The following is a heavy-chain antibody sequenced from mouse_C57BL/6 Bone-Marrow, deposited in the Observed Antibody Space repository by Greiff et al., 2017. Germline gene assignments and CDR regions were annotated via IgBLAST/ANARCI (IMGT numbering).Heavy chain of an antibody. CDR2: IYPGSGST. CDR3: AIPLLDYFDY. Sequence: QVQLQQPGAELVKPGASVKMSCKASGYTFTSYWLTWVKQRPGQGLEWIGDIYPGSGSTNYNEKFKSKATLTVDTSSSTAYMQLSSLTSEDSSVYYCAIPLLDYFDYWGQGTTLTVSS. CDR1: GYTFTSYW. J-gene: IGHJ2*01. V-gene: IGHV1-55*01. D-gene: IGHD2-10*01.